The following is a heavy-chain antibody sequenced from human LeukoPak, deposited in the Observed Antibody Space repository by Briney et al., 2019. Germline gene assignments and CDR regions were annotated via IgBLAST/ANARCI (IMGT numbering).Heavy chain of an antibody. CDR2: IYHSGST. D-gene: IGHD3-22*01. J-gene: IGHJ6*02. Sequence: SGTLSLTCAVSGGSISSSNWWSWVRQPPGKGLEWIGEIYHSGSTNYNPSLKGRVTISVDKSKSQFSLKLSSVTAADTAVYYCARVSKNRYYYDSSGYYGYYYYGMDVWGQGTTVTVSS. CDR1: GGSISSSNW. CDR3: ARVSKNRYYYDSSGYYGYYYYGMDV. V-gene: IGHV4-4*02.